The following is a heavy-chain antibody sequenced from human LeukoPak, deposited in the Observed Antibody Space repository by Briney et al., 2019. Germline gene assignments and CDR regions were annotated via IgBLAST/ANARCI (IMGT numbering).Heavy chain of an antibody. CDR2: ISGSAGST. Sequence: GGSLRLSCAASGFTFSIYAMSWVRQAPGKGLEWVSAISGSAGSTYYADSVKGRFTISRDNSKNTLYLQMNSLRAEDTAVYYCAKQPATGYSSRWDYWGQGTLVTVSS. V-gene: IGHV3-23*01. J-gene: IGHJ4*02. CDR3: AKQPATGYSSRWDY. D-gene: IGHD6-13*01. CDR1: GFTFSIYA.